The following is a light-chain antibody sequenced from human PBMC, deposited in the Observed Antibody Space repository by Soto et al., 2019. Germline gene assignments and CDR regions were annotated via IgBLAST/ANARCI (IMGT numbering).Light chain of an antibody. Sequence: EVVMTQSPATLSVSPGERATFSCRASQSVGSNLVWYQQKPGQAPRLLIFAASTRATGIPARFSGSGSGTEFTLTITSLQPEDFAVYYCQQFNNWPRTFGQGTKVDSK. CDR2: AAS. J-gene: IGKJ1*01. V-gene: IGKV3-15*01. CDR1: QSVGSN. CDR3: QQFNNWPRT.